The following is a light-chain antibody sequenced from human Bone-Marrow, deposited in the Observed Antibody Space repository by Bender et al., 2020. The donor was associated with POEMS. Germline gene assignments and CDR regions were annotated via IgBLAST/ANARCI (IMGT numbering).Light chain of an antibody. CDR2: GYN. CDR1: SSNTGSGYD. Sequence: QSVLTQPPSVSGAPGQRVTISCTRSSSNTGSGYDINWYQHLPGTAPKLLIYGYNDRPSGVPDRFSGSKSGTSASLAITGRQAEEEGDYYCQSYDKSLGGWVFGGGTKLTVL. J-gene: IGLJ3*02. CDR3: QSYDKSLGGWV. V-gene: IGLV1-40*01.